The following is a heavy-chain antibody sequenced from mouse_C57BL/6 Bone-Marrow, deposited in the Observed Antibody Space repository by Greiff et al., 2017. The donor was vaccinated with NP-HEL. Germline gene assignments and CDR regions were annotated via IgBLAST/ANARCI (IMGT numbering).Heavy chain of an antibody. D-gene: IGHD2-4*01. J-gene: IGHJ2*01. Sequence: QVQLQQPGAELVKPGASVKLSCKASGYTFTSYWMHWVKQRPGQGLEWIGMIHPNSGSTNYNEKFKSKATLTVDKSSSTAYMQLSSLTSEDSAVYYCATMITTGRDYFDYWGQGTTLTVSS. CDR1: GYTFTSYW. CDR2: IHPNSGST. CDR3: ATMITTGRDYFDY. V-gene: IGHV1-64*01.